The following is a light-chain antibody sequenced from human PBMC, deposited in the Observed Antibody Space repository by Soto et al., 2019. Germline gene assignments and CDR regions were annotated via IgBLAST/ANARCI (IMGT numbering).Light chain of an antibody. J-gene: IGKJ5*01. CDR1: LSVSSN. Sequence: DIVLTQSPGTLSFSPGERPPLSCRASLSVSSNLALYPQKPGPAPRLLIYGASTRATGIPARVSGSGSGTEFTLTISSLQSEDFTDYYCQQYNNCPITFGQGTRLEIK. CDR2: GAS. CDR3: QQYNNCPIT. V-gene: IGKV3-15*01.